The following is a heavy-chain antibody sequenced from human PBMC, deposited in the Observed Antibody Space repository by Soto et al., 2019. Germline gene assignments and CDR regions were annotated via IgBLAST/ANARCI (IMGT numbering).Heavy chain of an antibody. Sequence: SETPSLTCPVSGGSISGYYWGWIRQPPGKGLVCVGFFDYNGVTYYNPSLKSRVTVSKDTSKNQFSLKVASVTAADTAIYYCGRVMIGTSRHTDSDYWGQGTQVTVS. V-gene: IGHV4-59*04. CDR1: GGSISGYY. CDR2: FDYNGVT. CDR3: GRVMIGTSRHTDSDY. J-gene: IGHJ4*02. D-gene: IGHD2-8*01.